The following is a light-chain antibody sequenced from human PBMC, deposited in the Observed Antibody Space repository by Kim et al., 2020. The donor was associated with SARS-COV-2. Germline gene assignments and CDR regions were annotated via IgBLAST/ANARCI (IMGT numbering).Light chain of an antibody. CDR2: EDH. CDR1: NY. CDR3: QSYDATIRV. J-gene: IGLJ3*02. Sequence: NYVHWYPLRPGSAPTIVIYEDHQRPSGVPERFSGSLDPPSNSASLTISGLENEDEAEYYCQSYDATIRVFGGGTQLTVL. V-gene: IGLV6-57*02.